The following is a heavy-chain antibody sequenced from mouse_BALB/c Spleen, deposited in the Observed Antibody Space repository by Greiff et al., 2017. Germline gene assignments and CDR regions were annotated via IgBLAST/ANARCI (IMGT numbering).Heavy chain of an antibody. J-gene: IGHJ4*01. CDR1: GFTFSSYA. D-gene: IGHD1-1*01. CDR2: ISSGGST. Sequence: EVKLMESGGGLVKPGGSLKLSCAASGFTFSSYAMSWVRQTPEKRLEWVASISSGGSTYYPDSVKGRFTISRDNARNILYLQMSSLRSEDTAMYYCARSGTGSGFAMDYWGQGTSVTVSS. V-gene: IGHV5-6-5*01. CDR3: ARSGTGSGFAMDY.